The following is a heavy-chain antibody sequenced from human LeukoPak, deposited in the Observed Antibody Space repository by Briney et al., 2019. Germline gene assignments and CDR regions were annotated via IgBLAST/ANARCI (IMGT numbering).Heavy chain of an antibody. D-gene: IGHD3-9*01. CDR3: AKDYEGSGYYNELDY. J-gene: IGHJ4*02. CDR2: ISGSGGST. Sequence: GGSLRLSCAASGFTFSSYGMSWVRQAPGKGLEWVSAISGSGGSTYYADSVKGRFTISRDNSKNTLYLQMNSLRAEDTAVYYCAKDYEGSGYYNELDYWGQGTLVTVSS. V-gene: IGHV3-23*01. CDR1: GFTFSSYG.